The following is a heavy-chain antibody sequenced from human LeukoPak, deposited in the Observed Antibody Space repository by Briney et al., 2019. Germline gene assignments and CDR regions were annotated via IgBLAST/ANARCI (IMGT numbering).Heavy chain of an antibody. CDR2: IGQDGSEK. J-gene: IGHJ4*02. CDR3: ARDLTSVPTR. Sequence: GGSLRLSCVASGFTFSSYWMTWVRQAPGKGLEWVANIGQDGSEKFYVDSVKGRFTISRDNVKNSLFLQTTSLRNEDTAVYYCARDLTSVPTRWGQGTLVTVSS. V-gene: IGHV3-7*01. CDR1: GFTFSSYW. D-gene: IGHD4-17*01.